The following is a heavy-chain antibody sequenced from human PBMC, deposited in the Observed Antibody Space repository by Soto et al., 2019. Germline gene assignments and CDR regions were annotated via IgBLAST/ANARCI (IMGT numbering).Heavy chain of an antibody. J-gene: IGHJ4*02. CDR2: IDHSGGYT. D-gene: IGHD2-15*01. V-gene: IGHV3-23*01. CDR3: AKGSAGGRPYSFDY. CDR1: GFTFLNYA. Sequence: EVQLLESGGDLVQPGGSLRLSCAASGFTFLNYAMSWVRQAPGTGLEWVSAIDHSGGYTYYADSVKGRFTISRDKSKQTLFLDMSGLRADDTAVYFCAKGSAGGRPYSFDYWGRGTLVTVSS.